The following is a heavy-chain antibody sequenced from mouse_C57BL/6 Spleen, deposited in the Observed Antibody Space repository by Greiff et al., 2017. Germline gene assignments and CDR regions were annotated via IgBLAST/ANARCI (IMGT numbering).Heavy chain of an antibody. J-gene: IGHJ2*01. V-gene: IGHV1-63*01. CDR3: AREDSNYHYFDY. D-gene: IGHD2-5*01. CDR1: GYTFTNYW. CDR2: IYPGGGYT. Sequence: VKLMESGAELVRPGTSVKMSCKASGYTFTNYWIGWAKQRPGHGLEWIGDIYPGGGYTNYNEKFKGKATLTADKSSSTAYMQFSSLTSEDSAIYYCAREDSNYHYFDYWGQGTTLTVSS.